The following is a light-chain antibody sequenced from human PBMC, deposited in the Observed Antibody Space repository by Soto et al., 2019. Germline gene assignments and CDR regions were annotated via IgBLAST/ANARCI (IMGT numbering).Light chain of an antibody. CDR3: LLYYGGVHV. CDR2: SIS. V-gene: IGLV7-43*01. CDR1: TGAVTSNYY. Sequence: QAVVTQEPSVTVSPGGTVTLTCASSTGAVTSNYYPSWFQQKPGQAPRALFYSISNKHSWTPARFSGSLLGGKAALTLSDVRPADEADYYCLLYYGGVHVFGGGTKVTVL. J-gene: IGLJ2*01.